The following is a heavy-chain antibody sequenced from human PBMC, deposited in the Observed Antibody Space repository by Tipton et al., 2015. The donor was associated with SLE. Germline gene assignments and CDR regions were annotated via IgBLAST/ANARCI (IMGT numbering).Heavy chain of an antibody. CDR1: GFTFSSYS. D-gene: IGHD1-26*01. J-gene: IGHJ4*02. V-gene: IGHV3-48*01. Sequence: GSMRLYCAASGFTFSSYSMNWVRQAPGKGLEWVSYISSSSSTIYYADSVKGRFTISRGNAENSLYLQMNSLRAEDTAVYYCARVQPPDWELLRGPYYFDYWGQGTLVTVSS. CDR2: ISSSSSTI. CDR3: ARVQPPDWELLRGPYYFDY.